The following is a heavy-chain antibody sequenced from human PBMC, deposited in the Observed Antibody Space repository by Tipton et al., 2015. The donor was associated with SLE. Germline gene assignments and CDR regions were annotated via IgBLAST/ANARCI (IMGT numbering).Heavy chain of an antibody. J-gene: IGHJ3*02. D-gene: IGHD6-19*01. CDR3: ARGGPSGWHFFDI. V-gene: IGHV4-59*08. CDR1: GVSINSHY. Sequence: TLSLTCTVSGVSINSHYWSWIRQPPGKGLEWIGYIYYTGSTNYNPSLKSRVTISLDTSKKQFSLNLRFVTAADTAVYYCARGGPSGWHFFDIWGQGTMVTVSS. CDR2: IYYTGST.